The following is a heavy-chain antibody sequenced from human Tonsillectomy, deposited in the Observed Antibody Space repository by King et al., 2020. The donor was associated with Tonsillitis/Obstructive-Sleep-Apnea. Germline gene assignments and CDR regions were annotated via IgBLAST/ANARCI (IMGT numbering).Heavy chain of an antibody. J-gene: IGHJ4*02. D-gene: IGHD3-9*01. CDR2: IDHSGST. Sequence: VQLQQWGAGLLKPSETLSLTCGVYGGSFSGYYWSWIRQTPGKGLEWIGEIDHSGSTNSNPSLKSRVTISVDTSKSQFSLTLNSVTAADTAVYYCASGSVEHDWAFDYWDQGTLVTVSS. CDR1: GGSFSGYY. V-gene: IGHV4-34*01. CDR3: ASGSVEHDWAFDY.